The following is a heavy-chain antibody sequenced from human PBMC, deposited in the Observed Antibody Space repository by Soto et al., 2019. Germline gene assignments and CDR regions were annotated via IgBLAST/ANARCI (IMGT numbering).Heavy chain of an antibody. CDR1: GGSISSSSYY. D-gene: IGHD3-10*01. CDR2: INHSGST. V-gene: IGHV4-39*07. J-gene: IGHJ3*02. Sequence: SETLSLTCTVSGGSISSSSYYWGWIRQPPGKGLEWIGEINHSGSTNYNPSLKSRVTISVDTSKNQFSLKLSSVTAADTAVYYCARTGGSSDIWAQGTMVTVSS. CDR3: ARTGGSSDI.